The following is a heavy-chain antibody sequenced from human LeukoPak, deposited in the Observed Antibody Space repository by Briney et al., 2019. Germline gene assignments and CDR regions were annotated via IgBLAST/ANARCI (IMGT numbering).Heavy chain of an antibody. Sequence: SETLSLTCAVYGGSFSGYYWSWIRQPPGKGLEWIGEINHSGSTNYNPSLKSRVTISVDTSKNQFSLKLSSVTAADTAVYYCARGGRIDYWGRGTLVTVSS. CDR2: INHSGST. CDR3: ARGGRIDY. CDR1: GGSFSGYY. V-gene: IGHV4-34*01. J-gene: IGHJ4*02.